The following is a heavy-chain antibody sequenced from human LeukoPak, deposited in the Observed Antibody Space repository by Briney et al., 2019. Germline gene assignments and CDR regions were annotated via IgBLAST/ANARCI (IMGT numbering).Heavy chain of an antibody. J-gene: IGHJ2*01. V-gene: IGHV1-2*02. D-gene: IGHD4-17*01. Sequence: ASVKVSCKASGYTFTGYYMHWVRQAPGQGLEWMGWINPNSGGTNYAQKFQGRVTMTRDTSISTAYMELSRLRSDDTAVYYCARHGRVTTATSPFWYFDLWGRGTLVTVSS. CDR1: GYTFTGYY. CDR2: INPNSGGT. CDR3: ARHGRVTTATSPFWYFDL.